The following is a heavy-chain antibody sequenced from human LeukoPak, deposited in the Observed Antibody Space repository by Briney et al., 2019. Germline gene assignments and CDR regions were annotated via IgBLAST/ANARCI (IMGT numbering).Heavy chain of an antibody. J-gene: IGHJ1*01. CDR3: ARRPSSIAARPAGGYFQH. V-gene: IGHV4-34*01. CDR1: GFTFSSYA. CDR2: INHSGST. D-gene: IGHD6-6*01. Sequence: GSLRLSCAASGFTFSSYAMSWVRQPPGKGLEWIGEINHSGSTNYDPSLKSRVTISVDTSKNQFSLKLGSVPAADTAVYYCARRPSSIAARPAGGYFQHWGQGTLVTVSS.